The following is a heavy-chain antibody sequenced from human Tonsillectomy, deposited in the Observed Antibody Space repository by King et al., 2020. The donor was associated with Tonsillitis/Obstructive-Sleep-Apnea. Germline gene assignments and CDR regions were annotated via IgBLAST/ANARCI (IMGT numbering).Heavy chain of an antibody. Sequence: VQLVESGGGLVQPGGSLRLSCAASGFTFSSYEMNWVRQAPGKELEWVSYISSSGSTIYYADSVKGRFTISRDNAKNSLYLQMNSLRAEDTAVYYCARDHPPYSSSWLYSSGWYYYYYYYMDVWGKGTTVTVSS. J-gene: IGHJ6*03. V-gene: IGHV3-48*03. D-gene: IGHD6-13*01. CDR2: ISSSGSTI. CDR3: ARDHPPYSSSWLYSSGWYYYYYYYMDV. CDR1: GFTFSSYE.